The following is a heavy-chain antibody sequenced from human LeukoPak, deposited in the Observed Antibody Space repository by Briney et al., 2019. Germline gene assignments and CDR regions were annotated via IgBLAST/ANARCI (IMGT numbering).Heavy chain of an antibody. D-gene: IGHD6-13*01. J-gene: IGHJ1*01. CDR2: INHSGST. V-gene: IGHV4-34*01. CDR1: GGSFSGYY. Sequence: SETLSLTCAVYGGSFSGYYWSWIRQPPGKGLECIGEINHSGSTNYNPSLKSRVTISVDTSKNQFSLKLSSVTAADTAVYYCARRRVTGYSSSWYLQHWGQGTLVTVSS. CDR3: ARRRVTGYSSSWYLQH.